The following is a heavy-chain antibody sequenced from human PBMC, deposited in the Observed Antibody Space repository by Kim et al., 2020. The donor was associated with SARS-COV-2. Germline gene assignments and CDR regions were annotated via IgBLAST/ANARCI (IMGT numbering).Heavy chain of an antibody. CDR3: AKDIASSSLGDLNWFDP. D-gene: IGHD6-6*01. V-gene: IGHV3-23*01. CDR2: ISGSGGST. CDR1: GFTFSSYA. J-gene: IGHJ5*02. Sequence: GGSLRLSCAASGFTFSSYAMSWVRQAPGKGLEWVSAISGSGGSTYYADSVKGRFTISRDNSKNTLYLQMNSLRAEDTAVYYCAKDIASSSLGDLNWFDPWGQGTLVTVSS.